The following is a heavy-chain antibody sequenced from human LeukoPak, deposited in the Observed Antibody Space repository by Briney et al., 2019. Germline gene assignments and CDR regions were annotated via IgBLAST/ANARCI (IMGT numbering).Heavy chain of an antibody. CDR1: GGSFSGCY. Sequence: RPSETLSLTCAVYGGSFSGCYWSWIRQPPGKGLEWIGEINHSGSTNYNPSLKSRVTISVDTSKNQFSLKLSSVTAADTAVYYCARAYYYYGMDVWGKGTTVTVSS. CDR2: INHSGST. V-gene: IGHV4-34*01. CDR3: ARAYYYYGMDV. J-gene: IGHJ6*04.